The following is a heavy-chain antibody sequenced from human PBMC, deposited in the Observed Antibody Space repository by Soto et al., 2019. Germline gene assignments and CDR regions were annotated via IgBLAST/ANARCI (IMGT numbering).Heavy chain of an antibody. CDR3: AKDRFDGGVVPAAFDY. V-gene: IGHV4-4*07. D-gene: IGHD2-2*01. CDR2: FSLSGTT. CDR1: GASITGSSY. Sequence: PSETLSLTCTVSGASITGSSYWSWIRQPAGKGLEWIGRFSLSGTTNYNPSLRGRVTMSADVSKNQFSLRLTSVTAADTAVYYCAKDRFDGGVVPAAFDYWGQGTLVTVSS. J-gene: IGHJ4*02.